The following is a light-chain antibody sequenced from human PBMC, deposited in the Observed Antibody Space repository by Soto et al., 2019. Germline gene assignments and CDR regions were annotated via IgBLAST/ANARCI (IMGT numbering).Light chain of an antibody. V-gene: IGLV4-60*02. CDR3: ETWDSTPRV. CDR1: SGHSSYI. CDR2: LEGSGSY. Sequence: QPVLTQSSSASASLGSSVKLTCTLSSGHSSYIIAWHQQQPGKAPRYLMKLEGSGSYNKGSGVPDRFSGSSSGADRYLTISNLQFEDEADYYCETWDSTPRVFGGGTKLTVL. J-gene: IGLJ3*02.